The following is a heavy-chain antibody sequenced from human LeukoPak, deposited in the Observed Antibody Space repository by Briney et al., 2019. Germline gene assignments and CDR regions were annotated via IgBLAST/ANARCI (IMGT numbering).Heavy chain of an antibody. D-gene: IGHD3-22*01. CDR2: ISGSGGST. V-gene: IGHV3-23*01. CDR3: APHPSSGYYAY. J-gene: IGHJ4*02. Sequence: GGSLRLSCAASGFTFSSYAMSWVRQAPGKGLEWVSAISGSGGSTYYADSVKGRFTISRDNSKNTLYPQMNSLRAEDTVVYYCAPHPSSGYYAYWGQGTLVTVSS. CDR1: GFTFSSYA.